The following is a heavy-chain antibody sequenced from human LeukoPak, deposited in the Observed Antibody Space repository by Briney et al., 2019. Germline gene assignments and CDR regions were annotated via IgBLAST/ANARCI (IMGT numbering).Heavy chain of an antibody. CDR3: AKDLYRQLRYFDWLSDY. CDR1: GFTFSSYG. D-gene: IGHD3-9*01. CDR2: ISYDGSNK. J-gene: IGHJ4*02. Sequence: GGSLRLSCAASGFTFSSYGMHWVRQAPGKGLEWVAVISYDGSNKYYADSVKGRFTISRDNSKNTLYLQVNSLRAEDTAVYYCAKDLYRQLRYFDWLSDYWGQGTLVTVSS. V-gene: IGHV3-30*18.